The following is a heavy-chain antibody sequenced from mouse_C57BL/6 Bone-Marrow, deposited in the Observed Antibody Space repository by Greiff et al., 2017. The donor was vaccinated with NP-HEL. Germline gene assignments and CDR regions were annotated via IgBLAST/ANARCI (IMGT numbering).Heavy chain of an antibody. Sequence: VQLQQSGAELVKPGASVKLSCTSSGFNIKDTYMHWVRQRPEQGLEWIVRIDPANGNTKYDPKFQGKATITADTSSNTAYLHLSRLTSEDTAVYYCRRGEWSYAMDYWGQGTSVTVSS. CDR2: IDPANGNT. V-gene: IGHV14-3*02. CDR1: GFNIKDTY. CDR3: RRGEWSYAMDY. J-gene: IGHJ4*01. D-gene: IGHD1-1*02.